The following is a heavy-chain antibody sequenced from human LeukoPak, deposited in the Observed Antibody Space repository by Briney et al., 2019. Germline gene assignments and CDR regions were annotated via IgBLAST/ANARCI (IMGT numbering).Heavy chain of an antibody. D-gene: IGHD3-9*01. CDR2: ISSSGTTI. J-gene: IGHJ4*02. CDR3: ARETGYIDY. V-gene: IGHV3-48*01. CDR1: GFTFSSYG. Sequence: PGGSLRLSCTASGFTFSSYGINWVRQAPGKGLEWVSYISSSGTTIKYADSVRGRFTISRDNGKNSVYLQMSSLRVEDTAVYYCARETGYIDYSGQGTLVTVSS.